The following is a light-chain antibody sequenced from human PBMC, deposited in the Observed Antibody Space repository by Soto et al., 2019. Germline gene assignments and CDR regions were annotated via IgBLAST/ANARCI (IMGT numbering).Light chain of an antibody. CDR2: DAS. CDR1: QSISGW. CDR3: QQYKSFYT. J-gene: IGKJ5*01. Sequence: DIQMTQSPSTLSASVGHRVTITCRASQSISGWLAWYQQKPGKAPKLLIYDASTLESGVPSRFRGSGSETEFTLTISSLQPDDLATYYCQQYKSFYTFGQGTRLEIK. V-gene: IGKV1-5*01.